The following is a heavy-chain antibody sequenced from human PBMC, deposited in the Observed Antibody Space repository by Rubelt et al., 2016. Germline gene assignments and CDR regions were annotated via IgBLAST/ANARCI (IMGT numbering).Heavy chain of an antibody. V-gene: IGHV3-30*18. CDR1: GFVFSNYG. CDR3: AKVAGDDFWSGYVDY. CDR2: ISNDGSNK. Sequence: VQLVESGGGVVQPGRSLRLSCAASGFVFSNYGMHWVRQAPGKGLEWVAVISNDGSNKYYVDSVKGRFTISSDNSRTMLYLQMNNLRAEDTAVYYCAKVAGDDFWSGYVDYWGQGNLVTVSS. J-gene: IGHJ4*02. D-gene: IGHD3-3*01.